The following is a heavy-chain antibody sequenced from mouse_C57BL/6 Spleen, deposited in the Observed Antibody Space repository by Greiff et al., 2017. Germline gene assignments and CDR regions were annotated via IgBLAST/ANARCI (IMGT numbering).Heavy chain of an antibody. CDR1: GYTFTSYW. V-gene: IGHV1-69*01. J-gene: IGHJ2*01. D-gene: IGHD1-1*01. CDR2: IDPSDSYT. Sequence: QVQLKQPGAELVMPGASVKLSCKASGYTFTSYWMHWVKQRPGQGLEWIGEIDPSDSYTNYNQKFKGKSTLTVDKSSSTAYMQLSSLTSEDSAVYYCARAGGSSCFDYWGQGTTLTVSS. CDR3: ARAGGSSCFDY.